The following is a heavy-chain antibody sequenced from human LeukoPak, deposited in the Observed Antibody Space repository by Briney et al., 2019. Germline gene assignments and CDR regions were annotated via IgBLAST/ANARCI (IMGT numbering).Heavy chain of an antibody. J-gene: IGHJ4*02. CDR1: GFTFNNAW. Sequence: GGSLRLSCAASGFTFNNAWMNWVRQAPGKGLEWVSAISGSGGSTYYADSVKGRFTISRDNSKNTLYLQMNSLRAEDTAVYYCAKDLRANYWGQGTLVTVSS. V-gene: IGHV3-23*01. CDR2: ISGSGGST. CDR3: AKDLRANY.